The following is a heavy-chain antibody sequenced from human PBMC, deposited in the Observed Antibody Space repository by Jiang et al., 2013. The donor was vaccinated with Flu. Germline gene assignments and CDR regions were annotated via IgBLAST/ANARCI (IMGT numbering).Heavy chain of an antibody. Sequence: GPGLVKPSETLSLTCTGSGGSISSYYWSWIRQPPGKGLEWIGYIYYSGSTNYNPSLKSRVTISVDTSKNQFSLKLSSVTAADTAVYYCARDRASSGYYYYGMDVWGQGTTVTVSS. CDR3: ARDRASSGYYYYGMDV. CDR1: GGSISSYY. J-gene: IGHJ6*02. V-gene: IGHV4-59*01. CDR2: IYYSGST. D-gene: IGHD6-25*01.